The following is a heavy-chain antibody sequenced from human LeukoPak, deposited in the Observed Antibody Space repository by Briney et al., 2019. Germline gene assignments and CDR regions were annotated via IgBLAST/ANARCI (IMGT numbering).Heavy chain of an antibody. V-gene: IGHV3-21*01. D-gene: IGHD6-13*01. J-gene: IGHJ4*02. Sequence: SGGSLGLSCAASGFTFSSYAMSWVRQAPGKGLEWVSSISSSSSYIYYADSVKGRFTISRDNAKNSLYLQMNSLRAEDTAVYYCAREAGITSHYYFDYWGQGTLVTVSS. CDR2: ISSSSSYI. CDR3: AREAGITSHYYFDY. CDR1: GFTFSSYA.